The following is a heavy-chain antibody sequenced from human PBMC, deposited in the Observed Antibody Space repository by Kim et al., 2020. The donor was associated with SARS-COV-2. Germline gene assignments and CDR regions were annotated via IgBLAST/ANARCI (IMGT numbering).Heavy chain of an antibody. J-gene: IGHJ6*02. D-gene: IGHD3-22*01. CDR1: GGPISSGGYY. V-gene: IGHV4-31*03. CDR2: IYYSGIT. Sequence: SETLSLTCTVSGGPISSGGYYWSWIRQHPGKGLEWIGYIYYSGITYYNPSLKSRVTILVDTSKNQFSLKLSSVTAADTAVYYCLAVDSRGPVPFYGMDVWCQGATVTVS. CDR3: LAVDSRGPVPFYGMDV.